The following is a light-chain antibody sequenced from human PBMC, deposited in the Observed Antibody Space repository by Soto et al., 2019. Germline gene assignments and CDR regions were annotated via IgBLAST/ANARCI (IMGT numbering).Light chain of an antibody. CDR1: QSVGSY. Sequence: EIVLTQSPATLSLSPGERATLSCRASQSVGSYLVWYQQKPGQAPRLLIYDASKRATVSPERFSGSGSGTDFTLTISSLEPEDFAVYYCQQRSDWPRAFGGGTKVEMK. CDR2: DAS. J-gene: IGKJ4*01. V-gene: IGKV3-11*01. CDR3: QQRSDWPRA.